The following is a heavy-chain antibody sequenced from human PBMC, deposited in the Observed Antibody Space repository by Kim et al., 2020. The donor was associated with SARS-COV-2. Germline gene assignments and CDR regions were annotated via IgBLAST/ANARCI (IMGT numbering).Heavy chain of an antibody. J-gene: IGHJ5*01. CDR1: GGSIKSDY. Sequence: SETLSLTCSVSGGSIKSDYWSWIRQPAGKGLEWIGRIFTNGGTDFNPSLKSRVSMSVDTSKKQVSLNLSSVTAADTAVYYCARDIRAVTGTGSGCVDSRG. D-gene: IGHD3-9*01. CDR2: IFTNGGT. CDR3: ARDIRAVTGTGSGCVDS. V-gene: IGHV4-4*07.